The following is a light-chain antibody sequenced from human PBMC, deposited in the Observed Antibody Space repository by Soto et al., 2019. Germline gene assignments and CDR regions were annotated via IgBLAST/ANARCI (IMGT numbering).Light chain of an antibody. CDR2: GAS. CDR1: QSISSD. V-gene: IGKV3-15*01. CDR3: QQYNKWPPQYT. Sequence: EIVMTQSPVTLSVSPGERATLSCRASQSISSDLAWYQQRPGQAPRLLIYGASTRTTDIPTRISGSGSGADYTLTISSLQSEDFAGYYCQQYNKWPPQYTFGQGTKLEIK. J-gene: IGKJ2*01.